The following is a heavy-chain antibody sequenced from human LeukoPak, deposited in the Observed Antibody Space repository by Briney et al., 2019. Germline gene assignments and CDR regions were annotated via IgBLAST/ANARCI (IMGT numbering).Heavy chain of an antibody. D-gene: IGHD6-13*01. CDR3: ASHRDSSSWSSYFDY. CDR2: INPSGGST. V-gene: IGHV1-46*01. Sequence: ASVRVSCKASGYTFTSCYMHWVRQAPGQGLEWMGIINPSGGSTSYAQKFQGRVTMTGETSTSTVYMELSSLRSEDTAVYYCASHRDSSSWSSYFDYCGQGTLVTVSS. CDR1: GYTFTSCY. J-gene: IGHJ4*02.